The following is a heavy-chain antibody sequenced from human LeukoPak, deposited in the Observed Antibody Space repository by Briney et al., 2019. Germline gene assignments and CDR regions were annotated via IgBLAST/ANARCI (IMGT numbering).Heavy chain of an antibody. Sequence: SETLSLTCAVYGGSFSGYYWSWIRRPPGKGLEWIGEINHSGSTNYNPSLKSRVTISVDTSENQFSLKLSSVTAADTAVYYCARAMDIVVVVAATPPAFDIWGQGTMVTVSS. CDR1: GGSFSGYY. CDR3: ARAMDIVVVVAATPPAFDI. J-gene: IGHJ3*02. CDR2: INHSGST. V-gene: IGHV4-34*01. D-gene: IGHD2-15*01.